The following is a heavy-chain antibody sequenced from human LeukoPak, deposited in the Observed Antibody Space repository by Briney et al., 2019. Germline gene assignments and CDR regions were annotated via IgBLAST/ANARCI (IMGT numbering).Heavy chain of an antibody. J-gene: IGHJ4*02. V-gene: IGHV4-38-2*02. D-gene: IGHD3-9*01. CDR2: FYHSEST. Sequence: PSETLSLTCNVSGYSVTSGHYRGWIRQPPGKGLEWIATFYHSESTNYNPSLKSRVTMSVDTSKNQFSLRLTCVTAADTAVYFCVWSFHDILPSSYHLEYWGQGTLVTVSS. CDR3: VWSFHDILPSSYHLEY. CDR1: GYSVTSGHY.